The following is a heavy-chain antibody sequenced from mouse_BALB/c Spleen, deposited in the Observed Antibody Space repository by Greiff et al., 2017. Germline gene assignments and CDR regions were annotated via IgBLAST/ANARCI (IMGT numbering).Heavy chain of an antibody. CDR1: GYTFTSYW. Sequence: QVQLKQPGAKLVRPGASVKLSCKASGYTFTSYWINWVKQRPGQGLEWIGNIYPSDSYTNYNQKFKDKATLTVDKSSSTAYMQLSSPTSEDSAVYYCTRLGYYFDYWGQGTTLTVSS. CDR2: IYPSDSYT. V-gene: IGHV1-69*02. J-gene: IGHJ2*01. CDR3: TRLGYYFDY.